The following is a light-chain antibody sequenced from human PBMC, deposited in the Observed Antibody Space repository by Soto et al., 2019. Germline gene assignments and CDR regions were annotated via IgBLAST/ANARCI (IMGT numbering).Light chain of an antibody. CDR1: QDINTY. CDR2: AAS. Sequence: DIQLTQSPSFLSASVGDRVTITCRSSQDINTYLAWYQQKPGKAPKLLIFAASTLQNGVPSRFSGSGSGTEFTVTITSLQPEDFATYYCQQRKSYPITFGQGTRLEIK. V-gene: IGKV1-9*01. CDR3: QQRKSYPIT. J-gene: IGKJ5*01.